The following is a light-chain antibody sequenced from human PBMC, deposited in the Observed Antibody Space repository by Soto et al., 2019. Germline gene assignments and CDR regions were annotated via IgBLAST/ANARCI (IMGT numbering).Light chain of an antibody. CDR3: QQYNSWPRA. Sequence: EIVMTQFPATVAVSTGVRGTLSCGASESVRSNLAWYQQNPGQAPRLVIYGSSGRATGVAERFSGSGSGTEFTLTISSLQSEDCAVYYCQQYNSWPRAFGQGTKVDIK. V-gene: IGKV3-15*01. CDR1: ESVRSN. J-gene: IGKJ1*01. CDR2: GSS.